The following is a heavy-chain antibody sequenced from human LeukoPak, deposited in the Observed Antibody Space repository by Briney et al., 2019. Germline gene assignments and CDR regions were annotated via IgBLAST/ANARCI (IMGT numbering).Heavy chain of an antibody. J-gene: IGHJ4*02. CDR1: GGSISSYY. V-gene: IGHV3-11*05. D-gene: IGHD4-17*01. CDR2: ISSSSSYT. CDR3: ARGEPNTVTILY. Sequence: KPSETLSLTCTVSGGSISSYYWSWIRQAPGKGLEWVSYISSSSSYTNYADSVKGRFTISRDNAKNSLYLQMNSLRAEDTAVYYCARGEPNTVTILYWGQGTLVTVSS.